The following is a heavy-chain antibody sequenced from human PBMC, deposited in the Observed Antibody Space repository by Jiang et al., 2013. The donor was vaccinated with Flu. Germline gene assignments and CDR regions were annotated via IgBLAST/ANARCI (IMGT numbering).Heavy chain of an antibody. CDR2: INAGNGNT. CDR1: GYTFSSYS. V-gene: IGHV1-3*01. J-gene: IGHJ5*02. Sequence: GAEVKKPGASLKVSCKASGYTFSSYSIHWVRQAPGQGLEWLGWINAGNGNTKYSQKFQGRVTITWDAFTSTAYMELSSLRSEDTAVYYCARETGYQFDLWGQGTRVTVSS. D-gene: IGHD2-2*01. CDR3: ARETGYQFDL.